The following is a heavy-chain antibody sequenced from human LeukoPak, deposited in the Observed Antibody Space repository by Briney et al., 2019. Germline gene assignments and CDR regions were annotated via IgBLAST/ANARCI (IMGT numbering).Heavy chain of an antibody. J-gene: IGHJ6*02. CDR3: AKGVTSSYYYYYGMDV. V-gene: IGHV3-23*01. CDR2: ISGSGGST. D-gene: IGHD2-2*01. CDR1: GFTFSNYA. Sequence: GGSLRLSCAASGFTFSNYAMNWVRQAPGKGLEWVSAISGSGGSTYYGDSVKGRFTISRDNSKNTLYLQMNSLRAEDTAVYYCAKGVTSSYYYYYGMDVWGQGTTVTVSS.